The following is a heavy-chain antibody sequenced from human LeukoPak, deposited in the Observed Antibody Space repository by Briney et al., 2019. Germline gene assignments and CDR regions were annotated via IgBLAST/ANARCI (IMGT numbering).Heavy chain of an antibody. CDR1: GHKFTDYY. D-gene: IGHD1-1*01. CDR2: IHPGTGDP. V-gene: IGHV1-2*02. Sequence: ASVKVSCKASGHKFTDYYLHWVRQAPGQGLEWMGWIHPGTGDPNYAQKFQRRVTVTRDTTISTVYMQLIRLRSDATADYYSSSYAAGYNWLKVWGQGTLVSVSS. J-gene: IGHJ4*02. CDR3: SSYAAGYNWLKV.